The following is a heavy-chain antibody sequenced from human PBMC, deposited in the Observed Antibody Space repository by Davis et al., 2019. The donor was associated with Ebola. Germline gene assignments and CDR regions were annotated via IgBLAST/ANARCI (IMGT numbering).Heavy chain of an antibody. V-gene: IGHV3-53*01. CDR1: GFTVSTNY. CDR2: IYSGDNT. CDR3: ARDNYFTY. Sequence: GESLKISCAASGFTVSTNYMSWVRQAPGKGLEWVSVIYSGDNTYYADSVKGRFTISRDNFKSTLYLQMNSLRAEDTAVYYCARDNYFTYWGQGTLVTVSS. J-gene: IGHJ4*02.